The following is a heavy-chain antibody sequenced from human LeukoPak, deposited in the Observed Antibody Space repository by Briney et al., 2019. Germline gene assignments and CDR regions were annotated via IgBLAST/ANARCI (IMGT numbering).Heavy chain of an antibody. CDR3: ARASAAGTGLGLGYYYYMDV. CDR1: GGSFSGYY. Sequence: SETLSLTCAVYGGSFSGYYWSWIRQPPGKGLEWIEEINHSGSTNYNPSLKSRVTISVDTSKNQFSLKLSSVTAADTAVYYCARASAAGTGLGLGYYYYMDVWGKGTTVTVSS. V-gene: IGHV4-34*01. J-gene: IGHJ6*03. D-gene: IGHD6-19*01. CDR2: INHSGST.